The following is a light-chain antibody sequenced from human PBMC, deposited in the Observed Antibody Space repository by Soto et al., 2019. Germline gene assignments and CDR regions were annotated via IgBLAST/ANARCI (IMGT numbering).Light chain of an antibody. Sequence: QSALTQPASVSGSPGQSITISCTGTSSDVGGYNYVSWYQQNPGKAPKLIIYEVSRRPSGVSSRFSGSKSGNTASLTISGLQAEDEADYYCSSYAGSYSWVFGGGTQLTVL. CDR3: SSYAGSYSWV. CDR1: SSDVGGYNY. V-gene: IGLV2-14*01. J-gene: IGLJ7*01. CDR2: EVS.